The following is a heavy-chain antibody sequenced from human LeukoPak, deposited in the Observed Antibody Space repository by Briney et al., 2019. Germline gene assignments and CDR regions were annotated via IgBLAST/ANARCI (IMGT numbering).Heavy chain of an antibody. CDR3: TRDPERYSSPWDWFDP. CDR2: IRSKAYGETT. D-gene: IGHD6-19*01. V-gene: IGHV3-49*04. CDR1: GFTFGDYA. Sequence: PGRSLRLSCTASGFTFGDYAMSWVRQTPGKGRGWVGFIRSKAYGETTEYAASVKGRFTISRDDSKNTAYLQMNRLKTEDTAVYYCTRDPERYSSPWDWFDPWGQGTLVTVSS. J-gene: IGHJ5*02.